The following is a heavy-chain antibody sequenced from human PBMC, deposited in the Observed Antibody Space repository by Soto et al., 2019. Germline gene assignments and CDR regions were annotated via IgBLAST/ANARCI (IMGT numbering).Heavy chain of an antibody. D-gene: IGHD3-22*01. CDR3: ARHCDSSGYYHPRPCDFDY. Sequence: LSLTCSVSGGSISSSSHYWGWIRQPPGQGLEWIGTIYYSGSTYYSPSLKSRVTISVDTSKNQFSLKLSSVTAADTAVYYCARHCDSSGYYHPRPCDFDYWGKGARGTVSS. J-gene: IGHJ4*02. CDR2: IYYSGST. CDR1: GGSISSSSHY. V-gene: IGHV4-39*01.